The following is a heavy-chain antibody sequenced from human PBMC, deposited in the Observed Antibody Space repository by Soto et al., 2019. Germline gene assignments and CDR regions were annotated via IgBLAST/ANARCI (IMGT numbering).Heavy chain of an antibody. CDR3: AKGEQSRDGYKIENYFDY. V-gene: IGHV3-23*01. D-gene: IGHD5-12*01. Sequence: GGSLRLSCAASGFTFSSYAMSWVRQAPGKGLEWVSAISGSGGSTYYADSVKGRFTISRDNFKNTLYLQMNSLRAEDTAVYYCAKGEQSRDGYKIENYFDYWGQGTLVTVSS. J-gene: IGHJ4*02. CDR2: ISGSGGST. CDR1: GFTFSSYA.